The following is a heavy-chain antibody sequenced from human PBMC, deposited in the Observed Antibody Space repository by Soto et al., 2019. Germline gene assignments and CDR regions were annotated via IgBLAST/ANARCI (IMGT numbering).Heavy chain of an antibody. J-gene: IGHJ6*02. D-gene: IGHD3-9*01. CDR1: GFTFSSYA. CDR3: ARAEYYGILTGYSTPHYDMDV. Sequence: PGGSLRLSCAASGFTFSSYAMHWVRQAPGKGLEWVAVISYDGSNNYYADSVKGRFTISRDNPKNTLYLQMNSLRAEDTAVYYCARAEYYGILTGYSTPHYDMDVWGQGTTVTVSS. V-gene: IGHV3-30-3*01. CDR2: ISYDGSNN.